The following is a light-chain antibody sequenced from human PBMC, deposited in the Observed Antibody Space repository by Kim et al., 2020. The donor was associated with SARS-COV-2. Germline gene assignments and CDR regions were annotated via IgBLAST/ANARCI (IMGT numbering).Light chain of an antibody. J-gene: IGLJ2*01. V-gene: IGLV3-19*01. CDR1: SLRSYY. CDR3: NSRDSSGNHV. Sequence: SSELTQDPAVSVALGQTVRITCQGDSLRSYYANWYQQKPGQAPVLVIYGKNNRPSGIPDRFSGSSSGNTVSLTITGAQAEDEADYYCNSRDSSGNHVLGG. CDR2: GKN.